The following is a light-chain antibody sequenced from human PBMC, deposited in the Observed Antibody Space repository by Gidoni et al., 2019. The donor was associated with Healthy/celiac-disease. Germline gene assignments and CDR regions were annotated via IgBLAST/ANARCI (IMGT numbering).Light chain of an antibody. CDR1: QSVSSY. Sequence: ELVLPQSPATLSLSPGERATLTCRASQSVSSYLAWYQQKPGQAPRLLIYDASNRATGIPARFSGSGSGTDFTLTISSLEPEDVAVYYCQQRSNGPITFGQGTRLEIK. V-gene: IGKV3-11*01. CDR2: DAS. J-gene: IGKJ5*01. CDR3: QQRSNGPIT.